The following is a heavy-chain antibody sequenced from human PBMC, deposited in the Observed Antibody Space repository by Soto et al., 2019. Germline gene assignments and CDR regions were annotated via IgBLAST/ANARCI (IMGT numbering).Heavy chain of an antibody. CDR1: GYSFTSYW. J-gene: IGHJ6*02. CDR3: ARHWEADDGDKYYYYSYGMDV. D-gene: IGHD4-17*01. CDR2: IYPGDSDT. Sequence: GESLKISCKGSGYSFTSYWIGWVRQMPGKGLEWMGIIYPGDSDTRYSPSFQGQVTISADKSISTAYLQWSSLKASDTAMYYCARHWEADDGDKYYYYSYGMDVWGQGTTGTVS. V-gene: IGHV5-51*01.